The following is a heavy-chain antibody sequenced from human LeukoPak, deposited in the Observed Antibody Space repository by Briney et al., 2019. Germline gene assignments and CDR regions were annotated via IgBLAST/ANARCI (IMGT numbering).Heavy chain of an antibody. CDR3: ARVKAYNWNDVGGAFDI. CDR2: ISSSSSYI. V-gene: IGHV3-21*01. Sequence: PGGSLRLSCAASGFTFSSYSMNWVRQAPGKGLEWVSSISSSSSYIYYADSVKGRFTISRDNAKNSLYLQMNSLRAEDTAVYYCARVKAYNWNDVGGAFDIWGQGTMVTVSS. J-gene: IGHJ3*02. CDR1: GFTFSSYS. D-gene: IGHD1-20*01.